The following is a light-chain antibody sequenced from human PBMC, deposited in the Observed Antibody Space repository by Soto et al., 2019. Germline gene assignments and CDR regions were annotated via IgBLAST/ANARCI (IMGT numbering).Light chain of an antibody. V-gene: IGKV1-8*01. CDR1: QGISSY. J-gene: IGKJ4*01. CDR2: AAS. Sequence: AIRMTQSPSSFSASTGDRVTITCRASQGISSYVAWYQQKPGKAPKLLIYAASTLQSGVPSRFSGSGSGTDFTLPISCLQSEDFATYYCQQYYSYPLGFGGGTKVEIK. CDR3: QQYYSYPLG.